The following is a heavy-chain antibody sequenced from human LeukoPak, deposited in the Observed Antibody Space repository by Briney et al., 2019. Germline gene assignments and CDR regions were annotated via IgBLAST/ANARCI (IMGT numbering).Heavy chain of an antibody. CDR1: GYSFTNYW. J-gene: IGHJ4*02. Sequence: GESLKISCKGSGYSFTNYWIGWVRQMPGKGLEWMGIIYPGDSDTRYSPSFQGQVTISVDKSISTAYLQWRSLKASDTAMYYCARPLDSSDYYFPFDCWGQGTLVTVSS. D-gene: IGHD3-22*01. CDR3: ARPLDSSDYYFPFDC. V-gene: IGHV5-51*01. CDR2: IYPGDSDT.